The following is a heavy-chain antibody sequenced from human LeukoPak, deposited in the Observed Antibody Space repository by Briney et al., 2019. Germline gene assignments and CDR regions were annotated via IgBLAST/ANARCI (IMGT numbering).Heavy chain of an antibody. CDR3: ARVRPRTCYFDY. CDR1: GYTFTSYY. CDR2: ITPSRADT. J-gene: IGHJ4*02. D-gene: IGHD2-2*01. V-gene: IGHV1-46*01. Sequence: ASVKVSCKASGYTFTSYYIHWVRQAPGQGLEWMGIITPSRADTNYAQKFQGRVTITRDTSTSTVYMELSALRSEDTAVYYCARVRPRTCYFDYWGQGTLVTVSS.